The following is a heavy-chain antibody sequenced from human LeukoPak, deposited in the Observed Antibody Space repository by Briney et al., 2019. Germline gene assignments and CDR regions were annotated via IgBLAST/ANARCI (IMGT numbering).Heavy chain of an antibody. D-gene: IGHD1-1*01. Sequence: GGSLRLSCAASGFTFSSYSMNWVRQAPGKGLEWVSSISSSTSYVYYADSVKGRFTISRDNAKNSLYLQMNSLRAEETAVYYCARGEGSSAWNGIDYWGQGTLVTVPS. CDR3: ARGEGSSAWNGIDY. J-gene: IGHJ4*02. CDR1: GFTFSSYS. CDR2: ISSSTSYV. V-gene: IGHV3-21*01.